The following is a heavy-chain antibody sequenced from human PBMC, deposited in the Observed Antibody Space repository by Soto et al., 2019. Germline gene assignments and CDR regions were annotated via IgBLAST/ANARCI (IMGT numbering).Heavy chain of an antibody. Sequence: GESLKISCAASGFTFSSYWMHWVRQAPGKGLVWVSRINSDGSSTSYADSVKGRFTISRDNAKNTLYLQMNSLRAEDTALYYCARPPRYYYGSGSYYTDYWGQGTLVTVSS. CDR1: GFTFSSYW. CDR3: ARPPRYYYGSGSYYTDY. D-gene: IGHD3-10*01. CDR2: INSDGSST. J-gene: IGHJ4*02. V-gene: IGHV3-74*01.